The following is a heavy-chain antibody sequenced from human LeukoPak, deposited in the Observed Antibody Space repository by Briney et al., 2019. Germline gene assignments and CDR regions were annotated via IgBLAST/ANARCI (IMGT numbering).Heavy chain of an antibody. J-gene: IGHJ6*02. CDR1: GFTFSSYS. CDR2: ISSSSSYI. D-gene: IGHD3-10*01. V-gene: IGHV3-21*01. Sequence: PGGSLRLSCAASGFTFSSYSMNWVRQAPGKGLEWVSSISSSSSYIYYADSVKGRFTISRDNAKNSLYLQMNSLRAEDTAVHYCARDPPLSLSYYYGSGSYYYGMDVWGQGTTVNVSS. CDR3: ARDPPLSLSYYYGSGSYYYGMDV.